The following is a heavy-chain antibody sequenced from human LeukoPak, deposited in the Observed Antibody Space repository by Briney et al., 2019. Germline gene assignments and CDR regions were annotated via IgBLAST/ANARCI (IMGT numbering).Heavy chain of an antibody. D-gene: IGHD3-10*01. J-gene: IGHJ5*02. Sequence: ASVKVSCKASGYTFTGYYMHWVRQAPGQGLEWMGWINPNSGGTNNAQKFQGRVTMTRDTSISTAYMELSRLRSDDTAVYYCARGARFGLWGFDPWGQGTLVTVSS. CDR1: GYTFTGYY. CDR3: ARGARFGLWGFDP. V-gene: IGHV1-2*02. CDR2: INPNSGGT.